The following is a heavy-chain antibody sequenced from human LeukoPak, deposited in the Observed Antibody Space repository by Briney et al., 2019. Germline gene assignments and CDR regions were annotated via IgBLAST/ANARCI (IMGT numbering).Heavy chain of an antibody. Sequence: PGGSLRLSCTASEFTFTNYGMHWVCQAPGKGLEWVAVISNDGTEKYYADSVKGRFTISRDNSENTLYLQLNSLRPDDTAVYYCARVRVILTTMASFSYWGLGTLVTVSS. CDR3: ARVRVILTTMASFSY. CDR1: EFTFTNYG. CDR2: ISNDGTEK. V-gene: IGHV3-30-3*01. J-gene: IGHJ4*02. D-gene: IGHD3-9*01.